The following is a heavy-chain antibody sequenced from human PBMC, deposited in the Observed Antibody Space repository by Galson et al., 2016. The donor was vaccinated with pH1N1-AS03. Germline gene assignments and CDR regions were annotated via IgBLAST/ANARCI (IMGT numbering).Heavy chain of an antibody. CDR3: ARGHSF. CDR1: GGSISSGSYY. V-gene: IGHV4-61*02. J-gene: IGHJ4*01. Sequence: TLSLTCTVSGGSISSGSYYWSWIRQPAGKRLEWIGRIYTSGSANYNPSLKSRVTISLDTSKNQFSLMLSSVTAADAAVYYCARGHSFWGHGTLVTVSS. D-gene: IGHD2-21*01. CDR2: IYTSGSA.